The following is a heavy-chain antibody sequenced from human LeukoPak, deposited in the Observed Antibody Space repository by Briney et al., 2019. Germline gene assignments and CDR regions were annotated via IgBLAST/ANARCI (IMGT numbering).Heavy chain of an antibody. D-gene: IGHD6-19*01. Sequence: ASVKVSFTASGYTFTSYNMHWVRQAPGQGLEWMGIINPSGGSTSYAQKFQGRVTMTRDTSTSTVYMELSSLRSEDTAVYYCARPIIAVAGTEYYFDYWGQGTLVTVSS. V-gene: IGHV1-46*01. J-gene: IGHJ4*02. CDR3: ARPIIAVAGTEYYFDY. CDR1: GYTFTSYN. CDR2: INPSGGST.